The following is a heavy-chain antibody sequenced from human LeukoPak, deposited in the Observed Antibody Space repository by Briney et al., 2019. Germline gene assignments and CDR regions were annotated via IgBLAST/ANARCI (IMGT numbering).Heavy chain of an antibody. V-gene: IGHV1-69*04. D-gene: IGHD2-2*01. Sequence: GASVKVSCKASGGTFSSYAISWVRQAPGQGLEWMGRIIPILGIANYAQKFQGRVTITADKSTSTAYMELSSLRSEDTAVYYCARGVVPADLREGYYFDYWGQGTLVTVSS. CDR1: GGTFSSYA. CDR3: ARGVVPADLREGYYFDY. J-gene: IGHJ4*02. CDR2: IIPILGIA.